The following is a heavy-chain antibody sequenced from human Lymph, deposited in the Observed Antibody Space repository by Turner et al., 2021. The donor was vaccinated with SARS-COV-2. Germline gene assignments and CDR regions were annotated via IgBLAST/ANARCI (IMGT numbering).Heavy chain of an antibody. Sequence: QVQRVQSGGEWRRPGASVKVPCKPPGYTFTSYDITWVRQATGQGLEGMGLMNPNRGKTGYAQKFQGRVTMTRTTSKSTASMELRSLRSEATAVYYCARGRYSGGGMDVWGQGTTVTVSS. D-gene: IGHD1-26*01. CDR1: GYTFTSYD. V-gene: IGHV1-8*02. CDR3: ARGRYSGGGMDV. J-gene: IGHJ6*02. CDR2: MNPNRGKT.